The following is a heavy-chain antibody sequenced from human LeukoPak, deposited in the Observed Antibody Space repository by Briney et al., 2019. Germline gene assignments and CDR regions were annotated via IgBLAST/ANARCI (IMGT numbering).Heavy chain of an antibody. J-gene: IGHJ6*03. D-gene: IGHD3-3*01. Sequence: PSETLSLTCTVSGGSISSYYWSWVRQPPGKGLEWIGYIYTSGSTNYNPSLKSRVTISVATSKNQFSLKLSSVTAADTAVYYCARTYYDFWSGYGNYYYYYMDVWGKGTTVTVSS. V-gene: IGHV4-4*09. CDR3: ARTYYDFWSGYGNYYYYYMDV. CDR2: IYTSGST. CDR1: GGSISSYY.